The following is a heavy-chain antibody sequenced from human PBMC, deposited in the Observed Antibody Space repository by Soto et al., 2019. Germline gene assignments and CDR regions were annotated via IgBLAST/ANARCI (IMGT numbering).Heavy chain of an antibody. Sequence: GASVKVSCKASGYTFTSYGISWVRQEPGQGLEWMGWISAYNGNTNYAQKLQGRVTMTRDTSISTAYMELSRLRSDDTAVYYCAREKERSPGIAAAGPFDIWGQGTMVTVSS. D-gene: IGHD6-13*01. CDR3: AREKERSPGIAAAGPFDI. V-gene: IGHV1-18*01. J-gene: IGHJ3*02. CDR2: ISAYNGNT. CDR1: GYTFTSYG.